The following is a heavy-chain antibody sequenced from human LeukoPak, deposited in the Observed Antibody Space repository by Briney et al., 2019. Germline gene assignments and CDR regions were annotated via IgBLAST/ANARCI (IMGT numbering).Heavy chain of an antibody. Sequence: ASVKVSCKASGYTFTGYYMHWVRQAPGQGLEWMGWINPNSGGTNYAQKFQGRVTMTRDTSISTAYMELSRLRSGDTAVYYCARDHYYDSGIDYWGQGTLVTVSS. J-gene: IGHJ4*02. V-gene: IGHV1-2*02. CDR1: GYTFTGYY. CDR3: ARDHYYDSGIDY. CDR2: INPNSGGT. D-gene: IGHD3-22*01.